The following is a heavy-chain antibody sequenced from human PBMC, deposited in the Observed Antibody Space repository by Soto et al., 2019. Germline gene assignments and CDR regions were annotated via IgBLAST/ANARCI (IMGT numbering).Heavy chain of an antibody. Sequence: EVQLVESGGGLVQPGGSLRLSCAASGFTFSSYWMHWVRQAPGKGLVWVSSISSDASSTSYADPVKGRFTISRDNAKNTVFLQMNSVRAEDTAVYYCARLPNKSPQNWGQGTLVIASP. J-gene: IGHJ1*01. V-gene: IGHV3-74*01. CDR1: GFTFSSYW. CDR2: ISSDASST. CDR3: ARLPNKSPQN.